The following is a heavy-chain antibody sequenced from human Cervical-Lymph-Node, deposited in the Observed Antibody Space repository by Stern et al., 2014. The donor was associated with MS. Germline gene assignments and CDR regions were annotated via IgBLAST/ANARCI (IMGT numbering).Heavy chain of an antibody. V-gene: IGHV1-58*01. CDR2: IVVGSGNT. J-gene: IGHJ3*02. Sequence: VQLVQSGPEVKKPGTSVKVSCKASGFTFTSSAVQWVRQARGQRLVWIRWIVVGSGNTHYEQKFTERVTITRGMSTSTAYMELSSLRSEDTAVYYCAAVPDYYDSSGYDAFDIWAQGTMVTVSS. D-gene: IGHD3-22*01. CDR3: AAVPDYYDSSGYDAFDI. CDR1: GFTFTSSA.